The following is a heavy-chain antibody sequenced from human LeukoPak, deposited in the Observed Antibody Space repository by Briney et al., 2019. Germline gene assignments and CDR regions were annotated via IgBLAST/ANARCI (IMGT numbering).Heavy chain of an antibody. CDR1: GGSISSYY. J-gene: IGHJ5*02. Sequence: PSETLSLTCTVSGGSISSYYWSWIRQPAGKGLEWIGRIYTSGSTNYTPSLKSRVTMSVDTSKNQFSLKLSSVTAADTAVYYCARDWGITIFGVSYEWFDTWGQGTLVTVSS. CDR2: IYTSGST. D-gene: IGHD3-3*01. V-gene: IGHV4-4*07. CDR3: ARDWGITIFGVSYEWFDT.